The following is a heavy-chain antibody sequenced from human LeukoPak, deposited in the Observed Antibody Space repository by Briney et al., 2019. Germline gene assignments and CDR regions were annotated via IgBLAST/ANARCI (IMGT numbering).Heavy chain of an antibody. J-gene: IGHJ4*02. V-gene: IGHV3-43*02. CDR2: ISGDGGST. Sequence: PGGSLRLSCAASGLTFDEYAMHWARQAPGKGLEWVSLISGDGGSTYYADSVKGRFTISRDNAKNTVYLQLNNLRAEDTAVYYCATDDYRGLGYWGQGTLVTVSS. CDR1: GLTFDEYA. D-gene: IGHD3/OR15-3a*01. CDR3: ATDDYRGLGY.